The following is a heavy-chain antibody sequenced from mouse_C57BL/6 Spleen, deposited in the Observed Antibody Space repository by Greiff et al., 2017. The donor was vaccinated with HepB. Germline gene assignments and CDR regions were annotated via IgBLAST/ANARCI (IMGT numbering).Heavy chain of an antibody. J-gene: IGHJ4*01. V-gene: IGHV1-22*01. CDR2: INPNNGGT. D-gene: IGHD2-4*01. CDR3: ARTIYYDYDVYYAMDY. Sequence: EVQLQQSGPELVKPGASVKMSCKASGYTFTDYNMHWVKQSHGKSLEWIGYINPNNGGTSYNQKFKGKATLTVNKSSSTAYMELLSLTSEDSAVYYCARTIYYDYDVYYAMDYWGQGTSVTVSS. CDR1: GYTFTDYN.